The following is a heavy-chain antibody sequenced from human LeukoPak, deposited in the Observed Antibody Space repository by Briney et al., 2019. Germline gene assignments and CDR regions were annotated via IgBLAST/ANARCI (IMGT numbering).Heavy chain of an antibody. CDR1: GFTFSSYG. Sequence: GGSLRLSCAASGFTFSSYGMHWVRQAPGKGLEWVAVISYDGGNKYYADSVKGRFTISRDNSKNTLYLQMNSLRAEDTAVYYCARPYKDQLDFDHWGQGTLVTVSS. CDR3: ARPYKDQLDFDH. V-gene: IGHV3-30*03. CDR2: ISYDGGNK. J-gene: IGHJ4*02. D-gene: IGHD1-1*01.